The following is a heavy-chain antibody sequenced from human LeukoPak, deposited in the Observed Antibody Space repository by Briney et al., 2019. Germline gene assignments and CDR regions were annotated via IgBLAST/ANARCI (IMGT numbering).Heavy chain of an antibody. Sequence: SQTLSLTCTVSGGSITRGNYYWSWIRQPAGKGLEWIGRIYTTGSTNYNPSLKSRVTISVDTSKNQFSVNLNSVTAADTAVYSCARDYGYGWFDPWGQGTLVTVSS. CDR2: IYTTGST. V-gene: IGHV4-61*02. CDR3: ARDYGYGWFDP. D-gene: IGHD5-18*01. CDR1: GGSITRGNYY. J-gene: IGHJ5*02.